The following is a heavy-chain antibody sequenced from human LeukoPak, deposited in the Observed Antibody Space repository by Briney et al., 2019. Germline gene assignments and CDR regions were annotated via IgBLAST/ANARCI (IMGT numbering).Heavy chain of an antibody. Sequence: GGSLRLSCAASGFTFDDYAMHWVRQAPGKGLEWVSGISWNSYSIGYADSVKGRFTISRDNAKNTLYLQMNSLGAEDTAVYYCARARLDIVVVPAATYYMDVWGKGTTVTISS. CDR2: ISWNSYSI. CDR3: ARARLDIVVVPAATYYMDV. D-gene: IGHD2-2*01. V-gene: IGHV3-9*01. J-gene: IGHJ6*03. CDR1: GFTFDDYA.